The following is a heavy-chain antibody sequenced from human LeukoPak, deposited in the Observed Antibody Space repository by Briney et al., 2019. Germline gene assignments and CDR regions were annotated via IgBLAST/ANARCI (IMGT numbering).Heavy chain of an antibody. Sequence: SETLSLTCTVSGDSISSGDYYWSWIRQPAGKGLEWIGRISSSGSTNYNPSLKSRVTISVDTSKNQFSLKLSSVTAADTAVYYCASFVPPYYGSGHPGSWFDPWGQGTLVTVSS. CDR1: GDSISSGDYY. V-gene: IGHV4-61*02. CDR2: ISSSGST. D-gene: IGHD3-10*01. J-gene: IGHJ5*02. CDR3: ASFVPPYYGSGHPGSWFDP.